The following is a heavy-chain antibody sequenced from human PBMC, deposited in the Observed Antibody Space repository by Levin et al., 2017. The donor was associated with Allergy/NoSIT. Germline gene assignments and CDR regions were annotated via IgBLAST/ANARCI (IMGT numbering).Heavy chain of an antibody. CDR2: ISGSGGST. J-gene: IGHJ6*02. Sequence: GGSLRLSCAASGFTFSSYAMSWVRQAPGKGLEWVSAISGSGGSTYYADSVKGRFTISRDNSKNTLYLQMISLRAEDTAVYYCAVDTAIPILNYYYYYGMDVWGQGTTVTVSS. CDR3: AVDTAIPILNYYYYYGMDV. CDR1: GFTFSSYA. D-gene: IGHD5-18*01. V-gene: IGHV3-23*01.